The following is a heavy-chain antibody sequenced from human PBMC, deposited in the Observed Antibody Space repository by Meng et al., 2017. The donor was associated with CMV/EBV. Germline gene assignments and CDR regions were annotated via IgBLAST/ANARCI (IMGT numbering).Heavy chain of an antibody. CDR2: INHSGST. V-gene: IGHV4-34*01. D-gene: IGHD2-2*01. CDR3: ARREYIVVVPAAPCEFDY. Sequence: LRLSCAVYGGSFSGYHWSSSRQPPGKGLEWMGEINHSGSTNYNPYLKSRVTISVNTSKNHLTLKLSSVTTADTAVYYVARREYIVVVPAAPCEFDYWGQGTLVTVSS. J-gene: IGHJ4*02. CDR1: GGSFSGYH.